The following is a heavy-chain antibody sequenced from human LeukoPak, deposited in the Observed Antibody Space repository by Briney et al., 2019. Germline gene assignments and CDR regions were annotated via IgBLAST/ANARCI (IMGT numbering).Heavy chain of an antibody. CDR2: IWYDGSNK. V-gene: IGHV3-33*01. J-gene: IGHJ4*02. CDR1: GFTFSTYG. CDR3: ARDPATVTSYFDY. Sequence: GGSLRLSCAASGFTFSTYGMHWVRQAPGKGLEWVAVIWYDGSNKYYADSVKGRFTISRDNSKNTLYLQMNSLRAEATAVYYCARDPATVTSYFDYWGQGTLVTVSS. D-gene: IGHD4-17*01.